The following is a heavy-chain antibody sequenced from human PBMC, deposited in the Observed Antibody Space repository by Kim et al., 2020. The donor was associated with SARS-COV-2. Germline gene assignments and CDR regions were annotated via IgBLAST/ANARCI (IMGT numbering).Heavy chain of an antibody. CDR3: ARVADGGWTNRFDS. Sequence: GGSLRLSCAASGFTFDDHGMTWVRQAPGKGLEWVAGINWSGDNIDYADSVKGRFTISRDNAKNYVYLQMSSLSGEDTAFYYCARVADGGWTNRFDSWGQGAQVTVSS. CDR1: GFTFDDHG. J-gene: IGHJ5*01. D-gene: IGHD6-19*01. V-gene: IGHV3-20*04. CDR2: INWSGDNI.